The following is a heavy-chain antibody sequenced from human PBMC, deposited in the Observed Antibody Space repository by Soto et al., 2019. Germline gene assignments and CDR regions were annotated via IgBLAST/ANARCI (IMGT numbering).Heavy chain of an antibody. V-gene: IGHV1-18*01. J-gene: IGHJ4*02. CDR3: AREPPYGSGGSCHCEY. D-gene: IGHD3-10*01. Sequence: ASVKVSCKASGYTFTSFGISWVRQAPGQGLEWMGWISAYNGNTNYAQKLQGRVTMTTDTSTSTAYMELRSLRSDDTAVYYCAREPPYGSGGSCHCEYWGQGTLVTVSP. CDR2: ISAYNGNT. CDR1: GYTFTSFG.